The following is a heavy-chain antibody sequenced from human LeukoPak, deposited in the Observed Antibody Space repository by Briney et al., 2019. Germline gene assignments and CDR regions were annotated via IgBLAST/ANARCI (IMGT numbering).Heavy chain of an antibody. J-gene: IGHJ4*02. CDR2: VHLDGRT. V-gene: IGHV4-4*02. CDR1: GGSVINTNW. D-gene: IGHD3-3*01. CDR3: AREGGFYRPLDY. Sequence: PSETLSLTCGVSGGSVINTNWWAWVRQPPGKGLEWIGEVHLDGRTNYNPSLESRLTMSVDVSENQVSLKLTSVTAADTAVYYCAREGGFYRPLDYSGQGTLVTVSS.